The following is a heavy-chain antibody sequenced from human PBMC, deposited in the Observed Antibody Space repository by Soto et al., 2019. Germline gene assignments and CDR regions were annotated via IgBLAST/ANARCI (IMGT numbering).Heavy chain of an antibody. CDR2: IYYSGST. D-gene: IGHD1-26*01. J-gene: IGHJ4*02. Sequence: LSLTCTVSGGSISSGGYYCSWIRLHPGKGLEWIGYIYYSGSTYYNPSLKSRVTISVDTSKNQFSLKLSSVTAADMAVYYCARESVGATFSIDDWGQGTLVTVSS. V-gene: IGHV4-31*03. CDR3: ARESVGATFSIDD. CDR1: GGSISSGGYY.